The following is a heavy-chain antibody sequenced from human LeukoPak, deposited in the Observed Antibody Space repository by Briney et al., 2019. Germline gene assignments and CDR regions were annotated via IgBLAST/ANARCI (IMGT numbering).Heavy chain of an antibody. Sequence: GGSLRLSCAASGFTFSSYGMHWVREAPGKGLEWVAVISYDGSNKYYADSVKGRFTISRDNSKNTLYLQMNSLRAEDTAVYYCARDAQLIVVVPADCGMDVWGKGTTVTVSS. V-gene: IGHV3-30*03. D-gene: IGHD2-2*01. CDR3: ARDAQLIVVVPADCGMDV. J-gene: IGHJ6*03. CDR2: ISYDGSNK. CDR1: GFTFSSYG.